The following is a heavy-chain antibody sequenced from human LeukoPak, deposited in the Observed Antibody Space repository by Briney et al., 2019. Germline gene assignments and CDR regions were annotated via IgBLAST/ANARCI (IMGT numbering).Heavy chain of an antibody. CDR1: GGSISSYY. V-gene: IGHV4-59*01. Sequence: PSETLSLTCAVYGGSISSYYWSWIRQPPGKGLEWIGYIYYSGSTNYNPSLKSRVTISVDTSKNQFSLKLSSVTAADTVVYYCARGFGYSSSWSIFDYWGQGTLVTVSS. CDR2: IYYSGST. CDR3: ARGFGYSSSWSIFDY. D-gene: IGHD6-13*01. J-gene: IGHJ4*02.